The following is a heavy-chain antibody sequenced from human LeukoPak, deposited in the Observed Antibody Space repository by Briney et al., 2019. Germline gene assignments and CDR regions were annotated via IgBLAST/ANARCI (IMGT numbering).Heavy chain of an antibody. CDR2: INPNSGGT. V-gene: IGHV1-2*02. Sequence: ASVKVSCKASGYTFTGYYMHWVRQAPGQGLEWMGWINPNSGGTNYAQKFQGRVTMTRDTSISTAYMGLSRLRSDDTAVYYCARGSTNQLLFDWFDPWGQGTLVTVSS. CDR1: GYTFTGYY. CDR3: ARGSTNQLLFDWFDP. D-gene: IGHD2-2*01. J-gene: IGHJ5*02.